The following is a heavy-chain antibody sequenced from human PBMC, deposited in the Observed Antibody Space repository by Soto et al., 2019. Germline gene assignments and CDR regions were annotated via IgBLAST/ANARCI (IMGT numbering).Heavy chain of an antibody. D-gene: IGHD6-19*01. CDR1: GGSISSYY. CDR3: ARGHQWLVRRFWFDP. J-gene: IGHJ5*02. CDR2: IYYSGTT. V-gene: IGHV4-59*01. Sequence: NPSETLSLPCTVSGGSISSYYWSWIRQPPGKGLEWIGYIYYSGTTNYNPSLKSRVTISVDTSKNQFSLKLSSVTAADTAVYYCARGHQWLVRRFWFDPWGQGTLVTVSS.